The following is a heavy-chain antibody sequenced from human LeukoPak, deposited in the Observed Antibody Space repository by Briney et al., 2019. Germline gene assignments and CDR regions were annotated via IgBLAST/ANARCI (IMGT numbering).Heavy chain of an antibody. CDR3: ARGLGWDIVVVPAATRWFDP. J-gene: IGHJ5*02. Sequence: PSETLSLTCTVSRDSSRNYYCNWIRQAAGKGLEWIGRIYMTGGTNYNPSLDGRVTMSVDTSKNQFSLKLSSVTAADTAVYYCARGLGWDIVVVPAATRWFDPWGQGTLVTVSS. CDR2: IYMTGGT. CDR1: RDSSRNYY. D-gene: IGHD2-2*01. V-gene: IGHV4-4*07.